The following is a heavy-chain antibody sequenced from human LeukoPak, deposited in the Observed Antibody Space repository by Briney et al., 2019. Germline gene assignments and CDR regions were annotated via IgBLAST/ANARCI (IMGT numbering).Heavy chain of an antibody. CDR2: ISGSGSST. CDR3: AKGSFADPFDI. D-gene: IGHD3-10*01. Sequence: PGGSLRLSCAASGFTFSNYAMSWVRQAPGKGLEWISAISGSGSSTYYADSVKGRFTISRDNSKNTLYLQMNSLRAEDTAVYYCAKGSFADPFDIWGQGIMVTVSS. J-gene: IGHJ3*02. CDR1: GFTFSNYA. V-gene: IGHV3-23*01.